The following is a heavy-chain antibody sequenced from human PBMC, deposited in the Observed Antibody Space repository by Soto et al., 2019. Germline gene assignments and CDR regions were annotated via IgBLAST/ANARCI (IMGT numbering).Heavy chain of an antibody. V-gene: IGHV1-8*01. CDR1: GYTFTSYD. Sequence: GASVKVSCKASGYTFTSYDINWVRQATGQGLEWMGWMNPNSANTGYAQKFQGRVTMTRNTSISTAYMELSSLKYEDTAVFYCAGHSSGVPGYYYGMDVWGQGTTVTVSS. CDR2: MNPNSANT. J-gene: IGHJ6*02. CDR3: AGHSSGVPGYYYGMDV. D-gene: IGHD3-22*01.